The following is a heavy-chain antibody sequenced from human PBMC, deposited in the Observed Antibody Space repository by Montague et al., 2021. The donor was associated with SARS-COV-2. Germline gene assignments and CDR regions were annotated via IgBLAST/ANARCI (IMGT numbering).Heavy chain of an antibody. CDR3: ARGRQHFNMIVVVMTGGEYYFDY. D-gene: IGHD3-22*01. V-gene: IGHV4-39*01. CDR2: INYGETT. CDR1: GDSISSSSNY. Sequence: SETLSLTCTVSGDSISSSSNYWGWIRQSPGKGLEWIGSINYGETTYYNPSLKSRLTISVDTSKNQFSLRLMSVTAADTAVYYCARGRQHFNMIVVVMTGGEYYFDYWGQGTLVTVSS. J-gene: IGHJ4*02.